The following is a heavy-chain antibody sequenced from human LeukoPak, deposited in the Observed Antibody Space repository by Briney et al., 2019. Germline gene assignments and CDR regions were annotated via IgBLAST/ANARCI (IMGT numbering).Heavy chain of an antibody. D-gene: IGHD3-3*01. J-gene: IGHJ6*03. Sequence: ASVKVSCKASGYTFTSYAMNWVRQAPGQGLEWMGWINTNTGNPTYAQGFTGRFVFSLDTSVSTAYLQISSLKAEDTAVYYCARDNSRLRFLEWLPPTPRYMDVWGKGTTVTVSS. V-gene: IGHV7-4-1*02. CDR2: INTNTGNP. CDR1: GYTFTSYA. CDR3: ARDNSRLRFLEWLPPTPRYMDV.